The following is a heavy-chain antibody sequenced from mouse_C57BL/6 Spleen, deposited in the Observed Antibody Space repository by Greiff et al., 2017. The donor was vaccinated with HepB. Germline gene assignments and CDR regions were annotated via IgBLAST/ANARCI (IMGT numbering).Heavy chain of an antibody. CDR2: IWRGGST. CDR1: GFSLTSYG. J-gene: IGHJ4*01. CDR3: AKNGNYGRMAMDY. V-gene: IGHV2-5*01. D-gene: IGHD2-1*01. Sequence: VHLVESGPGLVQPSQRLSITCTVSGFSLTSYGVHWVRQSPGKGLEWLGVIWRGGSTDYNAAFMSRLSITKDNSKSQVFFKMNSLQADDTAIYYCAKNGNYGRMAMDYWGQGTSVTVSS.